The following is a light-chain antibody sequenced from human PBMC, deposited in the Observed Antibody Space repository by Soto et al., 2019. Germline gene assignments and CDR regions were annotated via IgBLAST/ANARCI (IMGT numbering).Light chain of an antibody. V-gene: IGLV1-40*01. CDR3: QSYDSSLTAVV. CDR1: SSNIGAGYD. Sequence: QSALTQPPSVSGAPGQRVTISCTGSSSNIGAGYDVHWYQHLPGTAPKLLMYGNSNRPSGVPDRFSGSKSGTSASLAITGLQAEDEADYYCQSYDSSLTAVVFGGGTKLTVL. J-gene: IGLJ2*01. CDR2: GNS.